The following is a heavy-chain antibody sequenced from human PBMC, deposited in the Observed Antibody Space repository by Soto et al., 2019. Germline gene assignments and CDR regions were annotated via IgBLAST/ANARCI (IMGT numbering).Heavy chain of an antibody. CDR2: ISYDGSNK. J-gene: IGHJ4*02. V-gene: IGHV3-30-3*01. CDR3: ARVGRLPYFDY. Sequence: QVQLVESGGGVVQPGRSLRLSCAASGFTFSSYAMHWVRQAPGKGLEWVAVISYDGSNKYYADSVKGRFTISRDYSKKELFLQMNSLRAEDTAVFYWARVGRLPYFDYWGQGTLVTVSS. CDR1: GFTFSSYA. D-gene: IGHD4-17*01.